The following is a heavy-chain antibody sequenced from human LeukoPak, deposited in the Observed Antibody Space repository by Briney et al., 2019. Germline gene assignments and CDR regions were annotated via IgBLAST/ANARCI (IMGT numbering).Heavy chain of an antibody. CDR3: ARGRDGYNYVVDY. CDR2: ISYSGST. J-gene: IGHJ4*02. Sequence: PSETLSLTCTVSGGSISSGGYYWSWIRQHPEKGLEWIGYISYSGSTYYNPSLKSRVTISVDTSKNQFFLSLSSVTAADTAVYFCARGRDGYNYVVDYWGQGTLVTVSS. V-gene: IGHV4-31*03. CDR1: GGSISSGGYY. D-gene: IGHD5-24*01.